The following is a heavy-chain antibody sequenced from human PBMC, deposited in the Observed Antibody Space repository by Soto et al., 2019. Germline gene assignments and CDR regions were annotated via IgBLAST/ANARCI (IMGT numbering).Heavy chain of an antibody. D-gene: IGHD6-13*01. V-gene: IGHV3-33*01. J-gene: IGHJ4*02. Sequence: PGGSLRLSCAASGFTFSSYGMHWVRQAPGKGLEWVAVIWYDGSNKYYADSVEGRFTISRDNSKNTLYLQMNSLRAEDTAVYYCARVGIAAAGFIDYWGQGTLVTVSS. CDR2: IWYDGSNK. CDR3: ARVGIAAAGFIDY. CDR1: GFTFSSYG.